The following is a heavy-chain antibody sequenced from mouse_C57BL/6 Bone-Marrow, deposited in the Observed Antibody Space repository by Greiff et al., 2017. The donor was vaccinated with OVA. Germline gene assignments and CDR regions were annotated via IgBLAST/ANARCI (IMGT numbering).Heavy chain of an antibody. CDR2: IDPENGDT. Sequence: VQLQQSGAELVRPGASVKLSCTASGFNIKDDYMHWVKERPEQGLEWIGWIDPENGDTEYASKFQGKATITADTASKTVYLHLSSLTSEDTAVYYCTTYRYCGQGTTLTVSS. CDR3: TTYRY. J-gene: IGHJ2*01. V-gene: IGHV14-4*01. CDR1: GFNIKDDY.